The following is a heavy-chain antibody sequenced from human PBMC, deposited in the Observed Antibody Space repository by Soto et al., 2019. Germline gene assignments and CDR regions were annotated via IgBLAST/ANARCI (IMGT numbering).Heavy chain of an antibody. CDR3: TSFDSNGYYPQNHY. Sequence: QVILAQSGAEVKKPGSSVKVSCKVSGGSFSSFSINWVRQAPGQRFEWMGGIIPILGTANFTQKFQDRVKVTADESTATAYLTVSSLTSEDTAFYYCTSFDSNGYYPQNHYWGPGTQVTVSS. V-gene: IGHV1-69*01. CDR2: IIPILGTA. D-gene: IGHD3-22*01. J-gene: IGHJ4*02. CDR1: GGSFSSFS.